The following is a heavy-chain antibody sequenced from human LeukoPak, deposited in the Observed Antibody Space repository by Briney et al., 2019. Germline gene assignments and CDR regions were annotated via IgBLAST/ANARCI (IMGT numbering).Heavy chain of an antibody. CDR1: GYTFTSYD. CDR3: ARASYDSSDYEYFQH. J-gene: IGHJ1*01. Sequence: ASVKVSCKASGYTFTSYDINWVRQATGQGLEWMGWMNPNNDNTGYAQKFQGRVTMTRNTSISTAYMELSSLRSEDTAVYYCARASYDSSDYEYFQHWGQGTLVTVSS. V-gene: IGHV1-8*01. CDR2: MNPNNDNT. D-gene: IGHD3-22*01.